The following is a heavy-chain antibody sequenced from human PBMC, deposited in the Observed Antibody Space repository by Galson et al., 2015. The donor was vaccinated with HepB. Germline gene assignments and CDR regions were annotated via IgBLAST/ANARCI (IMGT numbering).Heavy chain of an antibody. V-gene: IGHV1-69*13. J-gene: IGHJ6*03. CDR2: IIPIFGTA. D-gene: IGHD3-10*01. Sequence: SVKVSCKASGGTFSSYAISWVRQAPGQGLEWMGGIIPIFGTANYAQKFQGRVTITADESTSTAYMELSSLRSEDTAVYYCAREGSIWFGESKPTVPNYYYYMDVWGKGTTVTVSS. CDR3: AREGSIWFGESKPTVPNYYYYMDV. CDR1: GGTFSSYA.